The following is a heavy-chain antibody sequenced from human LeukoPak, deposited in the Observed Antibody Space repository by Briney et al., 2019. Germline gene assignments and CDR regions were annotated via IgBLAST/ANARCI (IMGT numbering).Heavy chain of an antibody. V-gene: IGHV1-18*01. Sequence: GASVTVSFKASGYTFTNYGISWVRQAPGQGLEWMGWISAYNGNTNYAQKLQGRVTMTTDTSTSTAYMELRSLGSDDTAVYYCARRTYSSSSSIFEYWGQGTLVTVSS. CDR3: ARRTYSSSSSIFEY. D-gene: IGHD6-6*01. J-gene: IGHJ4*02. CDR2: ISAYNGNT. CDR1: GYTFTNYG.